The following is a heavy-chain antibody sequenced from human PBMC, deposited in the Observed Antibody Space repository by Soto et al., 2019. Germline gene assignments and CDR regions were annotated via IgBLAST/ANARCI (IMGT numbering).Heavy chain of an antibody. J-gene: IGHJ4*02. D-gene: IGHD2-2*02. Sequence: GASVKVSCKASGYTFTSYAMHWVRQAPGQRLEWMGWINAGNGNTKYSQKFQGRVTVTRDTSASTAYMELSSLRSEDTAVYYCARSPRCSSTSCYTSFDYWGQGTLVTVSS. CDR1: GYTFTSYA. CDR2: INAGNGNT. V-gene: IGHV1-3*01. CDR3: ARSPRCSSTSCYTSFDY.